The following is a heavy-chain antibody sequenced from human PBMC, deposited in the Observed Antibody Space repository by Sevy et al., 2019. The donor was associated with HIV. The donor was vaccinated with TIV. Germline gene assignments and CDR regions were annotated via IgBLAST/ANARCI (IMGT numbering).Heavy chain of an antibody. J-gene: IGHJ6*02. D-gene: IGHD2-2*01. Sequence: ASVKVSCKASGYTFTSYGMNWVRQAPGQGLEWMGWINTNTGNPTYGQGFTGRFVFSLDTSVSTAYLQISSLKAEDTAIYYCARTSRGIVVVAAAQHYYGMDVWGQGTTVTVSS. CDR3: ARTSRGIVVVAAAQHYYGMDV. CDR1: GYTFTSYG. V-gene: IGHV7-4-1*02. CDR2: INTNTGNP.